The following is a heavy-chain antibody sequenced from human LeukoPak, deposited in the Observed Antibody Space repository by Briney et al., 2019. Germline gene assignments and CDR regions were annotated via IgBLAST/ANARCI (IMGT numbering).Heavy chain of an antibody. J-gene: IGHJ6*02. CDR2: ISYDGSNK. CDR1: GFTFSSYG. V-gene: IGHV3-30*18. CDR3: AKDLSGYPFYGMDV. D-gene: IGHD3-3*01. Sequence: PGGSLRLSCAASGFTFSSYGMHWVRQAPGKGLEWVAVISYDGSNKYYADSVKGRFTISRDNSKNTLYLQMNSLRAEDTAVYYCAKDLSGYPFYGMDVWGQGTKVTVSS.